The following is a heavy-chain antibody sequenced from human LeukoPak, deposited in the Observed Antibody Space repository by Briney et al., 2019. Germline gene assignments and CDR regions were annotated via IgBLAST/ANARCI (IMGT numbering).Heavy chain of an antibody. J-gene: IGHJ4*02. Sequence: ASVKVSCKASGYTFTGYYMHWVRQAPGQGLEWIGWINPNSGGTNYAQKFQGRVTMTRDTSISTAYMELSRLRSDDTAVYYCARGVVVVPAAITGIDYWGQGTLVTVSS. D-gene: IGHD2-2*02. CDR3: ARGVVVVPAAITGIDY. CDR2: INPNSGGT. CDR1: GYTFTGYY. V-gene: IGHV1-2*02.